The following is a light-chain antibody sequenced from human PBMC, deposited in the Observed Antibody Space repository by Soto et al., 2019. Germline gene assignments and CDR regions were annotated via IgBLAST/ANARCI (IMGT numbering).Light chain of an antibody. V-gene: IGKV3-11*01. CDR1: QSVSSY. Sequence: EIVLTQSPATLSLSPGERATLSCRASQSVSSYLAWYQQKPGQAPRLLIYDASNMATGIPARFSGSGSGTDFTLTISSLEPEDFAVYYCQQRSNWPGTFGQGTKV. CDR3: QQRSNWPGT. CDR2: DAS. J-gene: IGKJ1*01.